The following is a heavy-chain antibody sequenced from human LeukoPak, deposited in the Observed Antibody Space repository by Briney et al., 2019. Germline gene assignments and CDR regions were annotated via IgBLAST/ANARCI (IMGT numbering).Heavy chain of an antibody. CDR1: GFSLSTSRVG. J-gene: IGHJ4*02. CDR2: IYWNDDK. V-gene: IGHV2-5*01. D-gene: IGHD5-18*01. CDR3: AHGRSEIQLWTSFDY. Sequence: SGPTLVKPTQTLTLTCTFSGFSLSTSRVGVGWIRQPPGKALEWLALIYWNDDKRYSPSLKSRLTITKDTSKNQVVLTMTNMDPVDTATYYCAHGRSEIQLWTSFDYWGQGTLVTVSS.